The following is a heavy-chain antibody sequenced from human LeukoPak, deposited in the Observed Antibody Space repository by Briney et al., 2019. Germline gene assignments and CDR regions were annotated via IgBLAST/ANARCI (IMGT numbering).Heavy chain of an antibody. D-gene: IGHD3-10*01. V-gene: IGHV3-23*01. CDR3: ARLGYLWFGELLHADH. CDR2: ISGSGSGGST. Sequence: GGSLRLSCAASGFTFSSSAMSWVRQAPGKGLEWVSNISGSGSGGSTYYADSVKGRFTISRDNSKNTLYLQMNSLRAEDTAVYYCARLGYLWFGELLHADHWGQGTLVTVSS. CDR1: GFTFSSSA. J-gene: IGHJ4*02.